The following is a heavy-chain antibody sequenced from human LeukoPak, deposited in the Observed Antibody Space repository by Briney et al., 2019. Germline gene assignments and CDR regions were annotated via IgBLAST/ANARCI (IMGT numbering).Heavy chain of an antibody. V-gene: IGHV4-39*01. J-gene: IGHJ6*03. CDR1: GGSLSSSTSY. CDR3: ARHYGATMVRGVIREYYYYYYMDV. Sequence: SETLSLTCTVSGGSLSSSTSYWGWIRQPPGTGLQWVGTIYYSGSTYYNPSLKSRVTISVDTSKNQFSLKLSSVTAADTAVYSCARHYGATMVRGVIREYYYYYYMDVWGKGTTVTISS. D-gene: IGHD3-10*01. CDR2: IYYSGST.